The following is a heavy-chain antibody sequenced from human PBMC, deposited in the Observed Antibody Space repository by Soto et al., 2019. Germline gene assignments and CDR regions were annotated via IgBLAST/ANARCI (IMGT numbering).Heavy chain of an antibody. V-gene: IGHV3-33*01. D-gene: IGHD5-12*01. CDR3: AGSSGYDPFDY. CDR1: GFTFSSYG. CDR2: IWYDGSNK. J-gene: IGHJ4*02. Sequence: GGSLRLSCAASGFTFSSYGMHWVRQAPGKGLEWVAVIWYDGSNKYYADSVKGRFTISRDNSKNTLYLQMNSLRAEDTAVYYCAGSSGYDPFDYWGQGTLVTVSS.